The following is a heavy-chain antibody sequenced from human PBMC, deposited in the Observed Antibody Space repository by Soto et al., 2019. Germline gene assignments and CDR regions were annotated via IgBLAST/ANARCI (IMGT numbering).Heavy chain of an antibody. CDR3: AHRAIFSNAFAI. CDR1: GFSLSTSGVG. V-gene: IGHV2-5*02. CDR2: IYWDDDK. D-gene: IGHD2-2*02. Sequence: QITLKESGPTLVKPTQTLTLTCTFSGFSLSTSGVGVGWIRQPPGKALEWLALIYWDDDKRYSPSLKTRINNTQHTTTNLLGLTMANIDPVDTATYFCAHRAIFSNAFAIWGQGTMVTVSS. J-gene: IGHJ3*02.